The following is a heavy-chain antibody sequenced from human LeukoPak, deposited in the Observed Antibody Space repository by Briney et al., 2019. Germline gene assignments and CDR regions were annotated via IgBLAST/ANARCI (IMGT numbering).Heavy chain of an antibody. J-gene: IGHJ4*02. D-gene: IGHD6-13*01. Sequence: GGSLRLSCAASGFTFSSYSMNWVRQAPGKGLEWVSSISSSSSYIYYADSVKGRLTISRDNAKNSLYLQMNSLRAEDTAVYYCAPGIAAADPFDYWGQGTLVTVSS. V-gene: IGHV3-21*01. CDR2: ISSSSSYI. CDR3: APGIAAADPFDY. CDR1: GFTFSSYS.